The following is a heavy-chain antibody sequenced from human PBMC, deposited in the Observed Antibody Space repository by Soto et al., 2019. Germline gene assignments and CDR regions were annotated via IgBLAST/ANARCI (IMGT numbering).Heavy chain of an antibody. CDR3: AKDGYDFRSGLPSIRYFDY. J-gene: IGHJ4*02. D-gene: IGHD3-3*01. V-gene: IGHV3-23*01. Sequence: EVQLLESGGGLVQPGGSLRLSCAASGFTFSSYAMSWVRQAPGKGLEWVSAISGSGGSTYYADSVKGRFTISRDNSKNTLYLQMNSLRAEDTAVYYCAKDGYDFRSGLPSIRYFDYWGQGTLVTVSS. CDR1: GFTFSSYA. CDR2: ISGSGGST.